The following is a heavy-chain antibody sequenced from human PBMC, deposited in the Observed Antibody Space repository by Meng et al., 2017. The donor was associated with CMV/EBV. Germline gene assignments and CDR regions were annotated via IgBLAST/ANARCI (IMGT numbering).Heavy chain of an antibody. CDR2: ISSSSSYI. CDR3: ARDLSNYDILTGYQYYYYGMDV. D-gene: IGHD3-9*01. CDR1: GFTFSSYS. J-gene: IGHJ6*02. Sequence: GSLKISCAASGFTFSSYSMNWVRQAPGKGLEWVSSISSSSSYIYYADSVKGRFTISRDNAKNSLYLQMNSLRAEDTAVYYCARDLSNYDILTGYQYYYYGMDVWGQGTTVTVSS. V-gene: IGHV3-21*01.